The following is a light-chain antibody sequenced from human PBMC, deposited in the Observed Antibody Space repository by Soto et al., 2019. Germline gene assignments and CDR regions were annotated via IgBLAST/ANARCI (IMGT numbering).Light chain of an antibody. V-gene: IGLV1-51*01. CDR2: DNN. CDR1: RSNIGNNY. CDR3: GTWDSSLSAEV. J-gene: IGLJ3*02. Sequence: QSVLTQPPSVSAAPGQKVTISCAGSRSNIGNNYVSWYQQLPGTAPKLLIYDNNKRPSGIPDRFSGSKSGTSATLGITGLQTGDEADYYCGTWDSSLSAEVFGGGTKLTVL.